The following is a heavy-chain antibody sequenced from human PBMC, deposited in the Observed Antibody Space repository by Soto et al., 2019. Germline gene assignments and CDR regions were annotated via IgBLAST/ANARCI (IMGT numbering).Heavy chain of an antibody. CDR3: AKDRLRNGFFFFYMDV. V-gene: IGHV1-69*13. CDR1: GGTFSSYA. Sequence: SVKVSCKASGGTFSSYAISWVRQAPGQGLEWMGGIIPIFGTANYAQKFQGRVTITADESTSTAYMELSSLRAEDTAVYYCAKDRLRNGFFFFYMDVWGKGTTVTVSS. J-gene: IGHJ6*03. CDR2: IIPIFGTA. D-gene: IGHD4-17*01.